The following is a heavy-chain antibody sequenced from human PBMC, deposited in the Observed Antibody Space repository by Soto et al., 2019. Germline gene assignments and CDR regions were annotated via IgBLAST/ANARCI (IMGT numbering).Heavy chain of an antibody. Sequence: SETLSLTCAVSGYSISSGYYWGWIRQPPGKGLEWIGSIYHSGSTYYNPSLKSRVTISVDTSKNQFSLKLSSVTAADTAVYYCARVYYDSSGYYYFANWLDPWGQGTMVTVYS. V-gene: IGHV4-38-2*01. D-gene: IGHD3-22*01. CDR1: GYSISSGYY. CDR2: IYHSGST. J-gene: IGHJ5*02. CDR3: ARVYYDSSGYYYFANWLDP.